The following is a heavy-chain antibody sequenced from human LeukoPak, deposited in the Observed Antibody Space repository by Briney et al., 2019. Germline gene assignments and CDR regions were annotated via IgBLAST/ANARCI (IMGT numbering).Heavy chain of an antibody. Sequence: SETLSLTCAVYGGSFSGYYWSWIRQPPGKGLEWIGSIYYSGSTYYNPSLKSRVTISVDTSKNQFSLKLSSVTAADTAVYYCARRSGSITILAYFDYWGQGTLVTVSS. J-gene: IGHJ4*02. CDR2: IYYSGST. CDR3: ARRSGSITILAYFDY. CDR1: GGSFSGYY. V-gene: IGHV4-34*01. D-gene: IGHD3-3*01.